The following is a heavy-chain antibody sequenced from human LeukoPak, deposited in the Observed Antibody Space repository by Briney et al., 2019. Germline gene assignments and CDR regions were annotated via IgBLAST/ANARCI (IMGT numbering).Heavy chain of an antibody. CDR3: AKMHSPYYFDY. CDR2: ISGSDGGT. Sequence: PGGSLRLSCAASGFTFSNHAMSWVRQAPGKGLEWVSGISGSDGGTYNADSVKGRFTISRDNSKNTLYLQMNSLRAEDTAVYYCAKMHSPYYFDYWGQGTLVTVSS. J-gene: IGHJ4*02. V-gene: IGHV3-23*01. CDR1: GFTFSNHA. D-gene: IGHD3-3*02.